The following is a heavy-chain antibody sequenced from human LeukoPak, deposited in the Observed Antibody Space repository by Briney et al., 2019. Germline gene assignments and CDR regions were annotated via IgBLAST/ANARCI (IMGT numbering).Heavy chain of an antibody. D-gene: IGHD3-3*01. J-gene: IGHJ4*02. CDR2: INAGNGNT. Sequence: ASVKVSCKASGYTFTSHAMHWVRQAPGQRLEWMGWINAGNGNTKYSQKFQGRVTITRDTSASTAYMELSSLRSEDTAVYYCARAWSGYSANYYFDYWGQGTLVTVSS. CDR3: ARAWSGYSANYYFDY. CDR1: GYTFTSHA. V-gene: IGHV1-3*01.